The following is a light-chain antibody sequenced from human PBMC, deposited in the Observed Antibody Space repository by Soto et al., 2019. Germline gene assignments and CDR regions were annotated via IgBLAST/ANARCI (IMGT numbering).Light chain of an antibody. V-gene: IGKV1-39*01. Sequence: DIQMTHSPSSLSASVGDRVFMTCPASQSVKTYLNWYQQKPGKAPKALIYAVSSLQSGVPSRFSGSGSGTDFTLTVSDLQPEDFATYYCQQFNSYPITFGQGTRLEIK. CDR3: QQFNSYPIT. CDR2: AVS. J-gene: IGKJ5*01. CDR1: QSVKTY.